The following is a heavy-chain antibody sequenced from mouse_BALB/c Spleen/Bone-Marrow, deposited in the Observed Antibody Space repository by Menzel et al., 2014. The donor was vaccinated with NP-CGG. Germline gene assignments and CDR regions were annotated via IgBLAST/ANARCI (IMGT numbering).Heavy chain of an antibody. J-gene: IGHJ2*01. D-gene: IGHD2-1*01. V-gene: IGHV5-17*02. CDR3: ARGNVNLLFDY. CDR2: ISSGSSAI. CDR1: GFTFSYFG. Sequence: EVKLVESGGGLVQPGGSRKLSCAASGFTFSYFGMHWVRQAPEKGLEWVAFISSGSSAIYYADTAKGRFTISRDNPKNTLFLQMTSLRSEDTAMYYCARGNVNLLFDYWGQGTTLTVSS.